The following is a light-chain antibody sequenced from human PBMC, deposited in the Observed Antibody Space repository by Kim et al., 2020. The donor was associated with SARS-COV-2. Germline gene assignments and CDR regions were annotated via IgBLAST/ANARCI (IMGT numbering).Light chain of an antibody. J-gene: IGKJ1*01. CDR1: QGIRHY. CDR3: QQYYSYPST. Sequence: DTQMTQSPSSLSASVGDSVIITCRASQGIRHYLVWFRQKPGKAPESLIYAASTLESGVPSKFSGSGSGTDFTLTISSLQPEDSATYYCQQYYSYPSTFGQGTRLEIK. V-gene: IGKV1-16*02. CDR2: AAS.